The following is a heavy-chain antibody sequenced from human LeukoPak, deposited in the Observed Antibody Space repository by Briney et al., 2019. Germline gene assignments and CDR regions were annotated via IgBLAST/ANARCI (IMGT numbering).Heavy chain of an antibody. J-gene: IGHJ4*02. Sequence: ASVKVSCKVSVYTLTELSMHWVRQAPGKGLEWMGGFDPEDGETIYAQKFQGRVTMTEDTSTDTAYMELSSLRSEDTAVYYCATVYYGSGPGDYWGQGTLFTVSS. CDR3: ATVYYGSGPGDY. CDR1: VYTLTELS. V-gene: IGHV1-24*01. D-gene: IGHD3-10*01. CDR2: FDPEDGET.